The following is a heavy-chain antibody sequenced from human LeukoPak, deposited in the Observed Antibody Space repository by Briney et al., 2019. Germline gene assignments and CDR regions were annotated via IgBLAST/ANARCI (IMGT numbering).Heavy chain of an antibody. CDR2: ISGNGGST. V-gene: IGHV3-23*01. D-gene: IGHD1-26*01. J-gene: IGHJ2*01. Sequence: PGGFLRLSCAASGFTFSSYAMSWVRQAPGKGLEWVSGISGNGGSTYYADSVKGRFTISRDSSKNTLFLHMNTLRAEDTAIYYCAKDRTVGASYWYFDLWGRGTLVTVSS. CDR1: GFTFSSYA. CDR3: AKDRTVGASYWYFDL.